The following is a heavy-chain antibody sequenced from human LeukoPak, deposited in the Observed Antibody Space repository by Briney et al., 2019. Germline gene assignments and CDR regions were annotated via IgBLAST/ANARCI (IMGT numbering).Heavy chain of an antibody. CDR1: GFTFSSYG. V-gene: IGHV3-33*01. D-gene: IGHD5-18*01. J-gene: IGHJ6*02. Sequence: GRSLRLSCAASGFTFSSYGMHWVRQAPGKGLEWVAVIWYDGSNKYYADSVKGRFTIPRDNSKNTLYLQMNSLRAEDTAVYYCARQRYRPHATIRGGHYYYYGMDVWGQGTTVAVSS. CDR2: IWYDGSNK. CDR3: ARQRYRPHATIRGGHYYYYGMDV.